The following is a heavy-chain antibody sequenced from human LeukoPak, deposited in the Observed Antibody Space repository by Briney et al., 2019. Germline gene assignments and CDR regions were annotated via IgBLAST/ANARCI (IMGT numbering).Heavy chain of an antibody. CDR2: ISSNGGST. Sequence: PGGSLRLSCAASGFTFSSYAMSWVRQAPGKGLEYVSAISSNGGSTYYANSVKGRFTISRDNSKNTLYLQMGSLRAEDMAVYYCARENYYGPGDVWGQGTTVTVSS. CDR3: ARENYYGPGDV. V-gene: IGHV3-64*01. D-gene: IGHD3-10*01. CDR1: GFTFSSYA. J-gene: IGHJ6*02.